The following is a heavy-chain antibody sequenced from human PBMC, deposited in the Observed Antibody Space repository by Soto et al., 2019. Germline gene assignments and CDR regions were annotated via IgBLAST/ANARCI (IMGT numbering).Heavy chain of an antibody. CDR3: ARVDTDTLGYYYYGMDV. CDR2: IIPIFGTA. V-gene: IGHV1-69*01. J-gene: IGHJ6*02. D-gene: IGHD5-18*01. Sequence: QVQLVQSGAEVKKPGSSVKVSCKASGGTFSSYAISWVRQAPGQGLEWMGGIIPIFGTANYAQKFQGRVTITADESTSTAYMELSSLRSEDTAVYYCARVDTDTLGYYYYGMDVWGQGTTVTVSS. CDR1: GGTFSSYA.